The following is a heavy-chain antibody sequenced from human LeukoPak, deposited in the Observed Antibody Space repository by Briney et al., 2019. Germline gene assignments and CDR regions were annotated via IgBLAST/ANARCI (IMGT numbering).Heavy chain of an antibody. J-gene: IGHJ4*02. CDR3: AKGGYDILTGYLY. CDR1: GFTFSSYG. Sequence: PGGSLRLSCAASGFTFSSYGMHWVRQAPGKGLEWVAVISYDGSNKYYADSVKGRFTISRDNSKNTLYLQMNSPRAEDTAVYYCAKGGYDILTGYLYWGQGTLVTVSS. V-gene: IGHV3-30*18. CDR2: ISYDGSNK. D-gene: IGHD3-9*01.